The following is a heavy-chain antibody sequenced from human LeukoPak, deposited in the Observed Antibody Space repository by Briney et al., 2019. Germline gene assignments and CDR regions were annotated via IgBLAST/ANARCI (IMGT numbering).Heavy chain of an antibody. V-gene: IGHV3-21*01. D-gene: IGHD1-26*01. CDR1: GFTFSSYS. CDR3: ARAGGSYDYYYYGMDV. Sequence: GGSLRLSCAASGFTFSSYSMNWVRQAPGKGLEWVSSISSSSSYIYYADSVKGRFTISRDNAKNSPYLQMNSLRAEDTAVYYCARAGGSYDYYYYGMDVWGQGTTVTVSS. J-gene: IGHJ6*02. CDR2: ISSSSSYI.